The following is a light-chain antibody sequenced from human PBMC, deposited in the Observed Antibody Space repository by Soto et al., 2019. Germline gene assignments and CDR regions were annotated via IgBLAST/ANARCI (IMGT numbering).Light chain of an antibody. J-gene: IGKJ5*01. CDR2: AAS. CDR1: QTIRPY. Sequence: ITCRASQTIRPYLNWYQLKPGKPPRLLIYAASSLQSGVPSRFSGSGSGTEFTLTISSLQPGDFIPYYCLLSSSTPRAFGQGTRLDIK. CDR3: LLSSSTPRA. V-gene: IGKV1-39*01.